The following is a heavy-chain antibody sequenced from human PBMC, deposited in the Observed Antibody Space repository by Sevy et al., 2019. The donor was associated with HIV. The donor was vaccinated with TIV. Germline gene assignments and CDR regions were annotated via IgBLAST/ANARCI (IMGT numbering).Heavy chain of an antibody. Sequence: GESLKISCKGSGYSFTSYWIGWVRQMPGKGLEWMGIIYPGDSDTRYSPSFQGQVTISADKSISTAYLQWSSLKDSDTAMYYCARTYYYGSGSPRVGYYYYMDVWGKGTTVTVSS. V-gene: IGHV5-51*01. CDR1: GYSFTSYW. CDR3: ARTYYYGSGSPRVGYYYYMDV. CDR2: IYPGDSDT. J-gene: IGHJ6*03. D-gene: IGHD3-10*01.